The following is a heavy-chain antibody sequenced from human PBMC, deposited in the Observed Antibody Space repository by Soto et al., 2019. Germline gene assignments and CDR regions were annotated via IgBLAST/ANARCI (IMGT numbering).Heavy chain of an antibody. Sequence: RLSCAASGFTFSSYAMSWVRQAPGKGLEWVSAISGSGGSTYYADSVKGRFTISRDNSKNTLYLQMNSLRAEDTAVYYCANENYDFWSGYSNWGQGTLVTVSS. J-gene: IGHJ4*02. CDR3: ANENYDFWSGYSN. D-gene: IGHD3-3*01. CDR2: ISGSGGST. CDR1: GFTFSSYA. V-gene: IGHV3-23*01.